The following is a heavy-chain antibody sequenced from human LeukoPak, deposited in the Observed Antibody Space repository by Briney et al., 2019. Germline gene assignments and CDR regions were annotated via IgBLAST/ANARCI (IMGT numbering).Heavy chain of an antibody. J-gene: IGHJ6*02. D-gene: IGHD4-17*01. CDR1: GGTFSSYG. CDR3: ARANGDYSWSGGMDV. CDR2: IIPIFGTA. Sequence: SVKVSCKASGGTFSSYGISWVRQAPGQGLEWMGGIIPIFGTANHAQKFQGRVTITADESTSTAYMELSSLRSEDTAVYYCARANGDYSWSGGMDVWGQGTTVTVS. V-gene: IGHV1-69*13.